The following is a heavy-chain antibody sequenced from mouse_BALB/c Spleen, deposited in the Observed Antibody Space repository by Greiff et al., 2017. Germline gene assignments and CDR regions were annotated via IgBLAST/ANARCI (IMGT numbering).Heavy chain of an antibody. CDR1: GFTFSSFG. CDR2: ISSGSSTI. J-gene: IGHJ4*01. CDR3: ARELRGDYYAMDY. D-gene: IGHD1-1*01. Sequence: EVQRVESGGGLVQPGGSRKLSCAASGFTFSSFGMHWVRQAPEKGLEWVAYISSGSSTIYYADTVKGRFTISRDNPKNTLFLQMTSLRSEDTAMYYCARELRGDYYAMDYWGQGTSVTVSS. V-gene: IGHV5-17*02.